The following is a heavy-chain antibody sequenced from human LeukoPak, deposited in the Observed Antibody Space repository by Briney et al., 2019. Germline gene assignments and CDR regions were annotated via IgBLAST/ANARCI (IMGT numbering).Heavy chain of an antibody. J-gene: IGHJ4*02. CDR2: IKQDGSEK. CDR3: ARAQLRFLEWSPWGY. V-gene: IGHV3-7*01. D-gene: IGHD3-3*01. Sequence: GGSLRLSCTASGFTFSSYWMRWVRQAPGKGLEWVANIKQDGSEKYYVDSVKGRFTISRDNAKNSLYLQMNSLRAEDTAVYYCARAQLRFLEWSPWGYWGQGTLVTVSS. CDR1: GFTFSSYW.